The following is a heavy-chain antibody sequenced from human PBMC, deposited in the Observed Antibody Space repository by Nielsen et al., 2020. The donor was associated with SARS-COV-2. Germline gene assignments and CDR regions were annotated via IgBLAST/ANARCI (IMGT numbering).Heavy chain of an antibody. V-gene: IGHV4-34*01. CDR1: GGSFSGYC. Sequence: SETLSLTCAVYGGSFSGYCWSWIRQPPGKGLEWIGEMDHSGSATLNPSPTGRVTVSVNPSKNQFSLKMTSMTAADTAVYFCARAPDVDVLTGDYPYGFDVWGQGTGVTVSS. D-gene: IGHD3-9*01. J-gene: IGHJ3*01. CDR3: ARAPDVDVLTGDYPYGFDV. CDR2: MDHSGSA.